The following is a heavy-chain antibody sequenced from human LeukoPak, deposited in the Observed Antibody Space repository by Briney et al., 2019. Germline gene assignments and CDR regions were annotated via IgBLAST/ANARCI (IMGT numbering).Heavy chain of an antibody. CDR1: GFDFADCV. CDR3: TRDYNKSPYWWFDP. Sequence: GSLRLSCKAHGFDFADCVMSWFRQPPGKGLEWVGFIKSKAHGGTPEYAASVKGRFTISRDDLNGIAYLQMNSLKIEDTALYFCTRDYNKSPYWWFDPWGQGTLVTVSS. V-gene: IGHV3-49*03. D-gene: IGHD1-1*01. CDR2: IKSKAHGGTP. J-gene: IGHJ5*02.